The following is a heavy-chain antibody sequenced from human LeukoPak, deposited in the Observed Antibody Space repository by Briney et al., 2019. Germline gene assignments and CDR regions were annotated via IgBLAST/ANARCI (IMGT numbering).Heavy chain of an antibody. CDR2: INPNSGGT. D-gene: IGHD3-22*01. V-gene: IGHV1-2*04. CDR1: GYTFTGYY. Sequence: VASVKVSCKASGYTFTGYYMHWVRQAPGQGLEWMGWINPNSGGTNYAQKFQGWVTMTRDTSISTAYMELSRLRSDDTAVYYCARATLTYYYDSSGYYFDYWGQGTLVTVSS. J-gene: IGHJ4*02. CDR3: ARATLTYYYDSSGYYFDY.